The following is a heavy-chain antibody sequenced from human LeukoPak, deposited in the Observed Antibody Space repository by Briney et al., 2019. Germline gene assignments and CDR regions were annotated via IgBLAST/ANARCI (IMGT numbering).Heavy chain of an antibody. CDR3: AKDLRYFDCGFDY. CDR2: IRYDGSNK. Sequence: SGGSLRLSCAASGFTFSSYGMHWVRQAPGKGLEWEAFIRYDGSNKYYADSVKGRFTISRDNSKNTLYLQMNSRRAEDTAVYYCAKDLRYFDCGFDYWGQGTLVTVSS. V-gene: IGHV3-30*02. J-gene: IGHJ4*02. CDR1: GFTFSSYG. D-gene: IGHD3-9*01.